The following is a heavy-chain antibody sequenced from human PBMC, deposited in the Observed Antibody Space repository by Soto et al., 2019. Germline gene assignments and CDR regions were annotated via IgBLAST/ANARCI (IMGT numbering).Heavy chain of an antibody. D-gene: IGHD7-27*01. Sequence: EVQLVESGGGLVQPGGSLRLSCAASGFTFSSYSMNWVRQAPGKGLEWVSYISSSSSTIYYADSVKGRFTISRDNAKNSLYLQMNSLRAEDTAVYYCARGGTGDWENWFDSWGQGTLVTVSS. V-gene: IGHV3-48*01. CDR2: ISSSSSTI. CDR3: ARGGTGDWENWFDS. J-gene: IGHJ5*01. CDR1: GFTFSSYS.